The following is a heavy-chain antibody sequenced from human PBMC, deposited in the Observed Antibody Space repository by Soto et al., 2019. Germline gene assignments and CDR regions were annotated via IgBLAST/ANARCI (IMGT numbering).Heavy chain of an antibody. V-gene: IGHV4-59*08. CDR3: ARSSGGSYTDFDY. CDR2: IYYSGST. D-gene: IGHD2-15*01. Sequence: SETLSLTCTVSGGSICSYYWSWIRQPPGKGLEWIGYIYYSGSTNYNPSLKSRVTISVDTSKNQFSLKLSSVTAADTAVYYCARSSGGSYTDFDYWGQGTLVTVSS. CDR1: GGSICSYY. J-gene: IGHJ4*02.